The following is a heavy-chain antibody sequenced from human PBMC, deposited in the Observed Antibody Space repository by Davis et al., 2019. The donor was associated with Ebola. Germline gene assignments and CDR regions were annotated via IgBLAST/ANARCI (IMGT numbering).Heavy chain of an antibody. Sequence: SETLSLTCAVYGGSFSGYYWSWICQPPGKGLEWIGEINHSGSTNYNPSLKSRVTISVDTSKNQFSLKLSSVTAADTAVYYCARILGVRGVISWANWFDPWGQGTLVTVSS. CDR3: ARILGVRGVISWANWFDP. J-gene: IGHJ5*02. V-gene: IGHV4-34*01. CDR2: INHSGST. CDR1: GGSFSGYY. D-gene: IGHD3-10*01.